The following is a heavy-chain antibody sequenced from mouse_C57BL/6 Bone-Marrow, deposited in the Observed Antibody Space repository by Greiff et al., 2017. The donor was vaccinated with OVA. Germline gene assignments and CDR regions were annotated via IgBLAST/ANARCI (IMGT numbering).Heavy chain of an antibody. Sequence: VQLQQPGAELVRPGSSVKLSCKASGYTFTSYWMHWVKQRPIQGLEWIGNIDPSDSETHYNQKFKDKDTLTVDKSSSTDYMQLSSLTSADSAVYYCARRYYYGSSGYWGQGATLTVSS. V-gene: IGHV1-52*01. J-gene: IGHJ2*01. D-gene: IGHD1-1*01. CDR2: IDPSDSET. CDR3: ARRYYYGSSGY. CDR1: GYTFTSYW.